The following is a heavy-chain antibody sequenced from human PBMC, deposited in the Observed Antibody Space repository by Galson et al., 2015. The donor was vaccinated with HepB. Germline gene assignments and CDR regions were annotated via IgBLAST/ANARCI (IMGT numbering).Heavy chain of an antibody. D-gene: IGHD6-19*01. V-gene: IGHV1-2*02. CDR3: ARVPWTYSSGWYWAFDY. CDR1: GYTFTGYY. CDR2: INPNSGGT. J-gene: IGHJ4*02. Sequence: SVKVSCKASGYTFTGYYMHWVRQAPGQGLEWMGWINPNSGGTNYAQKFQGRVTMTRDTSISTAYMELSRLRSDDTAVYYCARVPWTYSSGWYWAFDYWGQGTLVTVSS.